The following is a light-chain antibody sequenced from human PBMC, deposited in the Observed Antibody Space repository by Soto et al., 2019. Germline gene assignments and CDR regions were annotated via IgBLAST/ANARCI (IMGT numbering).Light chain of an antibody. CDR1: RGHSSYA. J-gene: IGLJ2*01. CDR2: LNSDGSH. CDR3: QTWGCGRVV. V-gene: IGLV4-69*01. Sequence: QPVLTQSPSASASLGASVKITCSLSRGHSSYAIAWHQQQPEKGPGYLMQLNSDGSHKKGDRIPDRFSGSSSGPERYLTISCFLCEHGADYYFQTWGCGRVVSGGGTKRPV.